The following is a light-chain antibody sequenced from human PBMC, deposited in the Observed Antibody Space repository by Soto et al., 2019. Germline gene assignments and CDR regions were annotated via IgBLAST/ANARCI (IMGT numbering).Light chain of an antibody. CDR3: SSYTSDNRDYV. J-gene: IGLJ1*01. CDR2: DVT. Sequence: QSVLAQPRSVSGSPGQSVTISCTGSSSDVGGYNYVSWYQQHPGKAPKLMIYDVTRRPSGVPDRFSGSKSGNTASLTISGLQAEDEAHYYCSSYTSDNRDYVFGTGTKVTVL. CDR1: SSDVGGYNY. V-gene: IGLV2-11*01.